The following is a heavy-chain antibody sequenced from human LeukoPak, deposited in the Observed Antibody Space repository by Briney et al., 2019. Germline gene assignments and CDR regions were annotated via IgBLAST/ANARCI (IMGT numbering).Heavy chain of an antibody. Sequence: SETMLLICSVSGGSISSYYWSWIRQPPGKGLEWIGYIYYSGSTNYNPSLKSRVTISVDTSKNQFSLKLSSVTAADTAVYYCARTEAGYDESYFDYWGQGTLVTVSS. CDR1: GGSISSYY. D-gene: IGHD5-12*01. V-gene: IGHV4-59*01. CDR2: IYYSGST. J-gene: IGHJ4*02. CDR3: ARTEAGYDESYFDY.